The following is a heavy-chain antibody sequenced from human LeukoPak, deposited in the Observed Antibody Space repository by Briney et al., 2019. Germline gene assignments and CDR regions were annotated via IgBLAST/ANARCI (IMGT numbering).Heavy chain of an antibody. Sequence: SETLSLTCTVSGGSISSYYWSWIRQPPGKGLEWIGYIYYSGSTNYNPSLKSRVTISVDTSKNQFSLKLSSVTAADTAVYYCWRPHCSNSVCSSSRVDFWGQGTLVTVSS. CDR1: GGSISSYY. D-gene: IGHD2-8*01. V-gene: IGHV4-59*01. CDR3: WRPHCSNSVCSSSRVDF. CDR2: IYYSGST. J-gene: IGHJ4*02.